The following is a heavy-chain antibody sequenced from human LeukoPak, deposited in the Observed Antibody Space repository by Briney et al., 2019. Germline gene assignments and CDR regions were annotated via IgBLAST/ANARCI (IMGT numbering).Heavy chain of an antibody. V-gene: IGHV1-24*01. CDR1: GYTLTELS. J-gene: IGHJ4*02. D-gene: IGHD2-15*01. CDR3: ATTVVVVAATEDYFDY. CDR2: FDPEDGET. Sequence: GASVKVSCKVSGYTLTELSMHWVRQAPGKGLEWMGGFDPEDGETIYARKFQGRVTMTEDTSTDTAYMELSSLRSEDTAVYYCATTVVVVAATEDYFDYWGQGTLVTVSS.